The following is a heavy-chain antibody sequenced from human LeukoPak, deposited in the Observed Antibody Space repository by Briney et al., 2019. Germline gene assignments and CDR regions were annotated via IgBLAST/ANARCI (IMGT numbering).Heavy chain of an antibody. J-gene: IGHJ5*02. CDR2: IKDDGSMT. CDR3: ARDPNRGGTTQWFDP. D-gene: IGHD1-1*01. V-gene: IGHV3-74*01. Sequence: GGSLRLSCAAFGFTFSNYWMHWVRQVPGKGLVWVSRIKDDGSMTDYADSVKGRFTISRDNDRNTLYLRMDSLRAEDTAVYYCARDPNRGGTTQWFDPWGQGTLVTVSS. CDR1: GFTFSNYW.